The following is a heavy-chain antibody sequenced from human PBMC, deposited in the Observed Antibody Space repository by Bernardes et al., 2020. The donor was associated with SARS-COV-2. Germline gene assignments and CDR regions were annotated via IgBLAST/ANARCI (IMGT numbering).Heavy chain of an antibody. CDR2: IKSKSDGETT. CDR1: GFTLSDAW. J-gene: IGHJ4*02. Sequence: GGSLRLSCAASGFTLSDAWQSWVRQAPGKGPEWVGRIKSKSDGETTEYAAPVKGRFTISRDGSQSTLYLQMDSLKSEDTAVYHCVYGGHYFGHWGPGTLVTVSS. V-gene: IGHV3-15*01. CDR3: VYGGHYFGH. D-gene: IGHD1-20*01.